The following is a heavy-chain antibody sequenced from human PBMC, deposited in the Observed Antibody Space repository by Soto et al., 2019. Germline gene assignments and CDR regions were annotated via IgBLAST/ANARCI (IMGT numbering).Heavy chain of an antibody. CDR1: GFTFSNAW. CDR2: IISITDGGTT. V-gene: IGHV3-15*01. D-gene: IGHD4-17*01. J-gene: IGHJ4*02. CDR3: ATHPICGDYVFDY. Sequence: EVQLVESGGGLVKPGGSLRLSCAASGFTFSNAWMSWVRQAPGKGLEWVGRIISITDGGTTVYSAPVKGRFTILRDDSKNTLVLQMNSLKAEDTAVYYCATHPICGDYVFDYWGQGTLVTVSS.